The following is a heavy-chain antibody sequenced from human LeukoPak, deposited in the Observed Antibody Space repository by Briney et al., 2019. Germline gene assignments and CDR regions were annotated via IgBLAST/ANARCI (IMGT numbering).Heavy chain of an antibody. V-gene: IGHV3-33*06. CDR1: GFTFSSYG. CDR2: IWYDGSNK. CDR3: AKGSLDY. J-gene: IGHJ4*02. D-gene: IGHD2-15*01. Sequence: GRSLRLSCAASGFTFSSYGMHWVRQAPGKGLEWVAVIWYDGSNKYYADSVKGRFTISRDNSKNTLCLQINSLRAEDTAVYYCAKGSLDYWGQGTLVTVSS.